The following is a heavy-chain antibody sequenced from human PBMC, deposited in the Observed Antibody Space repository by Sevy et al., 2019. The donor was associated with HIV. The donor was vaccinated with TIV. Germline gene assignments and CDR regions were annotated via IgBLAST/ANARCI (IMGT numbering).Heavy chain of an antibody. CDR2: TRNKADSYTT. CDR3: ATHAGIAAAGRVFDY. V-gene: IGHV3-72*01. D-gene: IGHD6-13*01. CDR1: GFSISDHY. Sequence: GGSLRLSCAASGFSISDHYMVWVRQAPGKGLEWVGRTRNKADSYTTEYAASVKGRFTISRDDSKNSLYLQMNSLKAEDTAVYYCATHAGIAAAGRVFDYWGQGTLVTVSS. J-gene: IGHJ4*02.